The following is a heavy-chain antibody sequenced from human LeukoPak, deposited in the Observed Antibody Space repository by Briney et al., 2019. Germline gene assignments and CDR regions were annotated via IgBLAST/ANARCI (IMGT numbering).Heavy chain of an antibody. Sequence: GGSLRLSCVASGFTFSDHYMSSIRQAPGKGLEWLSYINIGGTNTHYADSVKGRFTISRDNAKKSQYLQMNNLRAEDTAVYYCATDGAGFDTWGQGVLVTVSS. CDR3: ATDGAGFDT. V-gene: IGHV3-11*01. CDR1: GFTFSDHY. J-gene: IGHJ5*02. CDR2: INIGGTNT.